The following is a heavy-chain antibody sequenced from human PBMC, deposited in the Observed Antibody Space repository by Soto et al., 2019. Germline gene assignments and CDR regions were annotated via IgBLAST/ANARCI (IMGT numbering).Heavy chain of an antibody. CDR3: ARSRAGVDFQH. CDR1: GYTFTSYA. CDR2: INAGNGNT. D-gene: IGHD2-2*01. V-gene: IGHV1-3*01. Sequence: QVQLVQSGAEVKKPGASVKVSCKASGYTFTSYAMHWVRQAPGQRLEWMGWINAGNGNTKYSQKFQGRVTITRDRSASTAYMELSSLRSEDTAVYYCARSRAGVDFQHWGQGTLVTVSS. J-gene: IGHJ1*01.